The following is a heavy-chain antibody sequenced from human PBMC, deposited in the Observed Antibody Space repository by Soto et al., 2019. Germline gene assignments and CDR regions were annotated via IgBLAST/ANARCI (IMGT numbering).Heavy chain of an antibody. Sequence: GGSLRLSCAASVFTFSSYWMYWFRQAPGKGLVWVSRLDSGGSSTTYADSVKGRFTISRDNAKNTLYLQMNSLRAEDTAVYYCANRAAEDSWCSSVICFLTAFDFGGPGTMVTVSS. D-gene: IGHD2-2*01. CDR1: VFTFSSYW. J-gene: IGHJ3*01. CDR2: LDSGGSST. V-gene: IGHV3-74*01. CDR3: ANRAAEDSWCSSVICFLTAFDF.